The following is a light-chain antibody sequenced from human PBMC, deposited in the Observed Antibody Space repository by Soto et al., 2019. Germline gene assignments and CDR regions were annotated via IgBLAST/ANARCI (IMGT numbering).Light chain of an antibody. Sequence: DIQMTQSPSSLSADVGDRVTITCRASQSLSDYLNWYQQKPGKAPNLLIHGASTLQSGVPSRFSGGGSGTEFTLTISSLQPEDFATYYGQQSYDVRLSFGGGTKV. CDR1: QSLSDY. V-gene: IGKV1-39*01. CDR3: QQSYDVRLS. J-gene: IGKJ4*01. CDR2: GAS.